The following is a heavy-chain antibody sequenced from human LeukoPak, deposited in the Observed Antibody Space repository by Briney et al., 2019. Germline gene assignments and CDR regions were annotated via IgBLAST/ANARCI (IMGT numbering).Heavy chain of an antibody. CDR3: AKGGRDGSYLDY. CDR1: GFTFSNHG. Sequence: QAGGSLRLSCATSGFTFSNHGMNWVRQAPGKGLEWVSGISPSGDIKYYADSVKGRFTISRDNSKNTVYLEVISLTDEDTAVYYCAKGGRDGSYLDYWGQGTLVTVSS. CDR2: ISPSGDIK. J-gene: IGHJ4*02. V-gene: IGHV3-23*01. D-gene: IGHD5-24*01.